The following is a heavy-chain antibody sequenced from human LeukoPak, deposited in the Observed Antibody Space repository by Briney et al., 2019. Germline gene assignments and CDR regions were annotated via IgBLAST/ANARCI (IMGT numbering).Heavy chain of an antibody. D-gene: IGHD5-18*01. Sequence: PGGSLRLSCAASGFTFSSCAVSWVRQAPGKGLQWVSTISGSGGITYYADSVKGRFTISRVNSENTLYLHMNSLRAEDTAVYYCAKGVTALFSYMNSWGQGTLVTVSS. CDR1: GFTFSSCA. CDR2: ISGSGGIT. J-gene: IGHJ4*02. V-gene: IGHV3-23*01. CDR3: AKGVTALFSYMNS.